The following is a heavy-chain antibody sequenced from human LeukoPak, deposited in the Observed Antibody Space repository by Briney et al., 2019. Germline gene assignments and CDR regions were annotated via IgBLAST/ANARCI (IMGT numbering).Heavy chain of an antibody. D-gene: IGHD1-26*01. Sequence: GGSLRLSCAASGFTFSSYGVHWVRQAPGKGLEWVAVISYDGSNKYYADSVEGRFTISRDNSKNTLYLQMNSLRAEDTAVYYCAKDGVGAIGYWGQGTLVTVSS. J-gene: IGHJ4*02. CDR2: ISYDGSNK. V-gene: IGHV3-30*18. CDR1: GFTFSSYG. CDR3: AKDGVGAIGY.